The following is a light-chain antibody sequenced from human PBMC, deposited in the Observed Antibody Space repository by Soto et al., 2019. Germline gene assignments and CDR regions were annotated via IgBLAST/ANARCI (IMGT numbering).Light chain of an antibody. CDR3: QQYNSWPHT. Sequence: ERVMTQSPATLSVSPGERATLSCRASQSVSINLAWYQKKPGQAPRLLIYNSSTRATSVPARFSGGGSGTEFTLTIGSLQSEDFAVYYCQQYNSWPHTFGQGTNLEIK. CDR1: QSVSIN. V-gene: IGKV3-15*01. CDR2: NSS. J-gene: IGKJ2*01.